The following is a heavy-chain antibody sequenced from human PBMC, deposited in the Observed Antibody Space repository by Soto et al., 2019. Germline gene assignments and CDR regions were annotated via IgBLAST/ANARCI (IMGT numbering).Heavy chain of an antibody. Sequence: SETLSLTCAVSGGSISSSNWWTWVRQPPGKGLEWIGEIYHSGSTNYNPSLKSRVTISVDTSKNQFSLKLSSVTAADTAVYYCARDYYDSSGYYQASWFDPWGQGTLVTVSS. CDR2: IYHSGST. D-gene: IGHD3-22*01. J-gene: IGHJ5*02. CDR1: GGSISSSNW. V-gene: IGHV4-4*02. CDR3: ARDYYDSSGYYQASWFDP.